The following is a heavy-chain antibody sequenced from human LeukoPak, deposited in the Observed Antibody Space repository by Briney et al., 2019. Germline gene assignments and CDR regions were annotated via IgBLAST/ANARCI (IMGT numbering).Heavy chain of an antibody. CDR3: ARQDCFGAGCYNH. V-gene: IGHV4-59*08. D-gene: IGHD2-21*01. CDR2: VSYDGTT. Sequence: SETLSLTWSVSGDSVTSYYYSWIRQPPGKGLEWIGHVSYDGTTNYTPSLRSRVIMAVDTAKNNISLRLTSVTAADTAIYYCARQDCFGAGCYNHWGQGTRVTVSS. CDR1: GDSVTSYY. J-gene: IGHJ4*02.